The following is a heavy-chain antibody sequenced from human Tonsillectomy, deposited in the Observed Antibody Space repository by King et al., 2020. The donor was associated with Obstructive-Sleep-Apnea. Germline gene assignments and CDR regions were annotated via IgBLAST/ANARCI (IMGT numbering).Heavy chain of an antibody. V-gene: IGHV3-23*04. Sequence: VQLVESGGGLVQPGGSLRLSCAASGFTFDSYAMSWVRQAPGKGLEWVSAINSRGTTFYADSVKGRFTISRDNSKYTVDLQVNSLRAEDTGFYYCAKEGGGSGVYWVDSWGQGTLVTVSS. CDR1: GFTFDSYA. CDR2: INSRGTT. J-gene: IGHJ5*01. D-gene: IGHD3-10*01. CDR3: AKEGGGSGVYWVDS.